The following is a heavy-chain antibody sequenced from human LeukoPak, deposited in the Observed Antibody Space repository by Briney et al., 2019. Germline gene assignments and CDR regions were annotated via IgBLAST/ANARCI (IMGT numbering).Heavy chain of an antibody. D-gene: IGHD4-17*01. CDR3: ARGYGDYVVYYYMDV. CDR2: ISSSSSTI. J-gene: IGHJ6*03. CDR1: GFTFSSYS. Sequence: GGSLRLSCAASGFTFSSYSMNWVRQAPGKGLERVSYISSSSSTIYYADSVKGRFTISRDNAKNSLYLQMNSLRAEDTAVYYCARGYGDYVVYYYMDVWGKGTTVTVCS. V-gene: IGHV3-48*01.